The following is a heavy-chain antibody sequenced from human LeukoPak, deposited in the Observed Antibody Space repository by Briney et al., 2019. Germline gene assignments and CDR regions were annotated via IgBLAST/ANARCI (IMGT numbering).Heavy chain of an antibody. CDR1: GYSISSGYY. D-gene: IGHD6-19*01. V-gene: IGHV4-38-2*02. CDR2: IYHSGST. CDR3: AREGVYSSGWYLGYFDY. J-gene: IGHJ4*02. Sequence: SETLSLTCTVSGYSISSGYYWGWIRQPPGKGLEWIGSIYHSGSTNYNPSLKSRVTISVDKSKNQFSLKLSSVTAADTAVYYCAREGVYSSGWYLGYFDYWGQGTLVTVSS.